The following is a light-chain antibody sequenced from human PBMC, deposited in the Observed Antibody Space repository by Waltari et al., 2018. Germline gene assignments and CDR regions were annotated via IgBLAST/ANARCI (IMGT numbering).Light chain of an antibody. V-gene: IGLV1-44*01. CDR1: ASNTGGNV. CDR2: RSD. CDR3: AAWDDSLHGHWV. J-gene: IGLJ3*02. Sequence: QSVLTQPPSASGTPGQRVTIPCSGSASNTGGNVVHWYQQLPGKAPKLLIYRSDHRPSGVPDRFSGSKSGTSASLAISGLLSDDEADYYCAAWDDSLHGHWVFGGGTKVTVL.